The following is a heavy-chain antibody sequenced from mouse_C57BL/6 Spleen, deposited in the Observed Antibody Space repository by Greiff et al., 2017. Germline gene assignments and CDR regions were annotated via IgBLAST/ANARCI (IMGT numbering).Heavy chain of an antibody. CDR2: IYPGNSDT. CDR3: TEGRLLLYAMDY. J-gene: IGHJ4*01. CDR1: GYTFTSYW. D-gene: IGHD2-3*01. Sequence: EVQLQESGTVLARPGASVKMSCKTSGYTFTSYWMHWVKQRPGQGLEWIGAIYPGNSDTSYNQKFKGKAKLTAVTSASTAYMELSSLTNEDSAVYYCTEGRLLLYAMDYWGQGTSVTVSS. V-gene: IGHV1-5*01.